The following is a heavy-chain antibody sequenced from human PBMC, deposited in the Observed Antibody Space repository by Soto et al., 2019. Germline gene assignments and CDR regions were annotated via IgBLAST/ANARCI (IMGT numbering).Heavy chain of an antibody. J-gene: IGHJ6*03. V-gene: IGHV4-59*08. D-gene: IGHD3-9*01. CDR2: IYYSGST. CDR3: ARHGFLFGYYVDYYYYMDV. CDR1: GGSISSYY. Sequence: SETLSLTCTVSGGSISSYYWSWIRQPPGKGLEWIGYIYYSGSTNYNPSLKSRVTISVDTSKNQFSLKLSSVTAADTAVYYCARHGFLFGYYVDYYYYMDVWGKGTTDPVSS.